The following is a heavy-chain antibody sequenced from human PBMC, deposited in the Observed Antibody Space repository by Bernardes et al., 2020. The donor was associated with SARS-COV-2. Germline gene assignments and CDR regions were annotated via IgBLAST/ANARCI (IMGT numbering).Heavy chain of an antibody. Sequence: GGSLRLSCAASGFTFSSFAMRWVRQAPGKGLEWVSGISCAGDITTYADSVKGRFAISRDNSKNTLYLEMNSLRAEDTAVYYCAKASGTSYFDSWGQGTLVTVSS. CDR3: AKASGTSYFDS. CDR2: ISCAGDIT. D-gene: IGHD1-26*01. J-gene: IGHJ4*02. CDR1: GFTFSSFA. V-gene: IGHV3-23*01.